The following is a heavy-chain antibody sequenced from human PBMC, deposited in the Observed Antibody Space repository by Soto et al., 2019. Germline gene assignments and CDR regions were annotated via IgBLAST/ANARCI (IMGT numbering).Heavy chain of an antibody. D-gene: IGHD6-19*01. CDR3: AKVGSSGWYGGMDAFDI. V-gene: IGHV3-23*01. J-gene: IGHJ3*02. Sequence: EVQLLESGGGLVQPGGSLRLSCAASGFTFSSYAMSWVRQAPGKGLEWVSAISGSGGSTYYADSVKGRFTISRDNSKNTRYLQMNSLRAEDTAVYYCAKVGSSGWYGGMDAFDIWGQGTMVTVSS. CDR1: GFTFSSYA. CDR2: ISGSGGST.